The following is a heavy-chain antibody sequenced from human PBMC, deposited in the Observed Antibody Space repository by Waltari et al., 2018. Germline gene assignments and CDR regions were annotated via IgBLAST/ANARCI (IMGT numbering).Heavy chain of an antibody. CDR2: FYYRGGT. Sequence: QVQLQESGPGLVKPSPTLSLTCTVSGGSIRSGGYSWRWIRQPPGKGLEWIGYFYYRGGTYSHPSLKSRVTISVDTSTNQFSLKLSSVTAAYTAVYYCARGSYGSGTHLDYWGQGTLVTVSS. D-gene: IGHD3-10*01. J-gene: IGHJ4*02. CDR1: GGSIRSGGYS. CDR3: ARGSYGSGTHLDY. V-gene: IGHV4-31*03.